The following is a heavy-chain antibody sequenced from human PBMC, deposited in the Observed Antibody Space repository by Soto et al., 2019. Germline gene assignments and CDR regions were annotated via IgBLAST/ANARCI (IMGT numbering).Heavy chain of an antibody. Sequence: GGSLRLSCAASGFTFSSYAMSWVRQAPGKGLEWVSTISDSGGSTYYADSVKGRFTISRDSSKNTLYLQMNSLRAEDTAVYYCAKLPTYYDFWSGYWQNEAFDLWGQGRMVTVSS. J-gene: IGHJ3*01. CDR1: GFTFSSYA. CDR3: AKLPTYYDFWSGYWQNEAFDL. D-gene: IGHD3-3*01. V-gene: IGHV3-23*01. CDR2: ISDSGGST.